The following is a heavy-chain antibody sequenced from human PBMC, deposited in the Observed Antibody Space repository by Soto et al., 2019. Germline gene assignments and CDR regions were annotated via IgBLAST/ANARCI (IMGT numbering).Heavy chain of an antibody. Sequence: EVQLLESGGGLVQPGGSLRVSCVASGFTLDNYVMTWVRQAPGKGLEWVSAISGNSGFTWYADSVKGRFTLSRDNFKNTLSLEMNNLRAEDTAVYFCAKVDDWNKARFFDRWGQGTLVTVSS. CDR1: GFTLDNYV. CDR2: ISGNSGFT. V-gene: IGHV3-23*01. D-gene: IGHD1-1*01. J-gene: IGHJ5*02. CDR3: AKVDDWNKARFFDR.